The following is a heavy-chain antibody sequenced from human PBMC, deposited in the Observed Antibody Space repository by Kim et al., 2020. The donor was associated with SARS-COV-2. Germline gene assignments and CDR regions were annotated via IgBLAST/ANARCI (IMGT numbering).Heavy chain of an antibody. CDR2: VSGNYGNT. CDR3: ARDCSSPSCYGFRGYYYGRDV. CDR1: GYIFTNFG. V-gene: IGHV1-18*01. J-gene: IGHJ6*02. Sequence: ASVKVSCKASGYIFTNFGISWVRQAPGQGLEWLGWVSGNYGNTKYAQKLQGRVAMTTDTSTGTAYMELRSLRSDDTAVYYCARDCSSPSCYGFRGYYYGRDVWGQGTTVTVSS. D-gene: IGHD2-2*01.